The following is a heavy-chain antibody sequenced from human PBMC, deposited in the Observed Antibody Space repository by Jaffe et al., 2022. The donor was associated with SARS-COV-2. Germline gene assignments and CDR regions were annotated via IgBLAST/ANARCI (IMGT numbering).Heavy chain of an antibody. Sequence: EVQLLESGGGLVQPGGSLRLSCAASGFTFSTFAMNWVRQAPGKGLEWVSTVSGSGGRTYYADSVKGRFTISRDNSKNTLFLQMNSLTAEDTAVYYCAKDFAVPGIFDYWGQGTLSTVSS. CDR1: GFTFSTFA. V-gene: IGHV3-23*01. CDR3: AKDFAVPGIFDY. D-gene: IGHD2-21*01. J-gene: IGHJ4*02. CDR2: VSGSGGRT.